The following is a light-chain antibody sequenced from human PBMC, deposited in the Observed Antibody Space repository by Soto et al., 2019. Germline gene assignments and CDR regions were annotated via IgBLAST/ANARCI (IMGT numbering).Light chain of an antibody. CDR3: QQYGVSPGFCA. J-gene: IGKJ3*01. CDR2: GAS. CDR1: QSVNSDF. Sequence: EVGVTQSPGTLSLSPGDSVTLYCRAVQSVNSDFLAWYQQKPGQPPRLLLYGASSRATGIPDRFSGSGSGTHFTLTISRLEPEDFAVYYCQQYGVSPGFCAFGPGTKVDIK. V-gene: IGKV3-20*01.